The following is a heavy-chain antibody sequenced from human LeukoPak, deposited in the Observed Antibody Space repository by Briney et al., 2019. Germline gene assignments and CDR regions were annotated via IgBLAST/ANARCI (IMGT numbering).Heavy chain of an antibody. Sequence: SETLSLTCTVSGXSISTTNVYWGWIRQPPGKGLEWIGSIYYSGNTYYNPSLKSRVTISVDTSKNQFSLKLRSVTATDTAVYYCARGLDAFDIWGQGTMVTVSS. CDR2: IYYSGNT. CDR3: ARGLDAFDI. CDR1: GXSISTTNVY. D-gene: IGHD3/OR15-3a*01. J-gene: IGHJ3*02. V-gene: IGHV4-39*01.